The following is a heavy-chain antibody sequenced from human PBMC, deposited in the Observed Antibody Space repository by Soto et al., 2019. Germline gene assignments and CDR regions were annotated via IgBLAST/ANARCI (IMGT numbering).Heavy chain of an antibody. V-gene: IGHV3-49*03. D-gene: IGHD5-18*01. CDR2: IRSKAYGGTT. Sequence: GGSLRLSCTASGFTFGDYAMSWFRPAPGKGLEWVGFIRSKAYGGTTEYAASVKGRFTISRDDSKSIAYLQMNSLKNEDTAVYYCTRATNADTAAGAFDIWGQGTMVTVSS. J-gene: IGHJ3*02. CDR1: GFTFGDYA. CDR3: TRATNADTAAGAFDI.